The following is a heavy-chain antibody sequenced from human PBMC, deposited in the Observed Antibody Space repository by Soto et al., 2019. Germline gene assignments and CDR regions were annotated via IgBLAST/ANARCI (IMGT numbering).Heavy chain of an antibody. CDR3: ARDQWQQLDGDAFDI. CDR1: GFTFSSYS. Sequence: EVQLVESGGGLVKPGGSLRLSCAASGFTFSSYSMNWVRQAPGKGLEWVSSISSSSSYIYYADSVKGRFTISRDNAKNSLYLQMNSLRAEDTAVYYCARDQWQQLDGDAFDIWGQGTMVTVSS. V-gene: IGHV3-21*01. J-gene: IGHJ3*02. CDR2: ISSSSSYI. D-gene: IGHD6-13*01.